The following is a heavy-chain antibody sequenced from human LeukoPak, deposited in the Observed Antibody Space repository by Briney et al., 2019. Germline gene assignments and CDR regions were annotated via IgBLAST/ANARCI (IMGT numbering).Heavy chain of an antibody. CDR3: ARTMNGAFDI. V-gene: IGHV4-61*02. D-gene: IGHD3-22*01. Sequence: PSETLSLTCTVSGGSISSGSYYWSWIRQPAGKGLEWIGRIYASGSTNYNPSLKSRVTMSVDTSKNQFSLKVSSVTAADTAVYYCARTMNGAFDIWGQGTMVTVSS. CDR2: IYASGST. J-gene: IGHJ3*02. CDR1: GGSISSGSYY.